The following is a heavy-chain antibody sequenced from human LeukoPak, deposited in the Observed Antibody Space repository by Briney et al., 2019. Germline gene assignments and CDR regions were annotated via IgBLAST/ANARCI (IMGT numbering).Heavy chain of an antibody. CDR3: ATSPPTGITVSYFDS. J-gene: IGHJ4*02. CDR2: TSYDGSNK. Sequence: PGGSLRLSCAASGFTFSSYAMHWVRQAPGEGLEWVAVTSYDGSNKYYADSVKGRLTISRDNSKNTVYLQMNSLRAEDTAVYYCATSPPTGITVSYFDSWGQGTLVTVSS. V-gene: IGHV3-30-3*01. CDR1: GFTFSSYA. D-gene: IGHD4-17*01.